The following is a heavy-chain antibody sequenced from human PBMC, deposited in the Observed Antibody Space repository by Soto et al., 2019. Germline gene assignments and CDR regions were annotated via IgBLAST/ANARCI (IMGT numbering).Heavy chain of an antibody. V-gene: IGHV3-7*03. CDR1: GFTFSSYW. D-gene: IGHD6-19*01. Sequence: GGSLRLSCAASGFTFSSYWMSWVRQAPGKGLEWVANIKQDGSEKYYVDSVKGRFTISRDNAKNSLYLRMTSLRADDTAVYYCAKNGHWLDVQLDSWGQGTQVTVSS. CDR2: IKQDGSEK. CDR3: AKNGHWLDVQLDS. J-gene: IGHJ4*02.